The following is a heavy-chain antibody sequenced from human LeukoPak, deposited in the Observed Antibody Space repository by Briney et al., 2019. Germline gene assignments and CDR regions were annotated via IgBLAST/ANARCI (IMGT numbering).Heavy chain of an antibody. CDR3: ARESARVIDY. D-gene: IGHD3-10*01. Sequence: SETLSLTCTVSGGSISSSSYYWGWIRQHPGKGLEWIGYISYSGSIDYNPSLKSRVTISVDTSKNHFSLRLSSVTAADTAVYYCARESARVIDYWGQGTLVTVSS. J-gene: IGHJ4*02. V-gene: IGHV4-31*03. CDR1: GGSISSSSYY. CDR2: ISYSGSI.